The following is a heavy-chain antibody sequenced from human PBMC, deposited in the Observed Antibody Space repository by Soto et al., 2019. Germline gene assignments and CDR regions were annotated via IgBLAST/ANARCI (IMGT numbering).Heavy chain of an antibody. CDR3: AIVLDYGDRDRHFDY. D-gene: IGHD4-17*01. CDR1: GYTLTELS. V-gene: IGHV1-24*01. Sequence: ASVKVSCKVSGYTLTELSMHWVRQAPGKGLEWMGGFDPEDGETIYAQKFQGRVTMTEDTSTDTAYMELSSLRSEDTAVYYCAIVLDYGDRDRHFDYWGQGTLVTVSS. CDR2: FDPEDGET. J-gene: IGHJ4*02.